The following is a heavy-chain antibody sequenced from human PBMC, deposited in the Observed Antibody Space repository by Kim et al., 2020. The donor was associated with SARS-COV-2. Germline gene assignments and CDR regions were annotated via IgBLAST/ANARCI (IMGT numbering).Heavy chain of an antibody. V-gene: IGHV7-4-1*02. CDR3: ARDGYYYGSGSYYFSGNSFGMDV. J-gene: IGHJ6*02. CDR1: GYTFTSYA. Sequence: ASVKVSCKASGYTFTSYAMNWVRQAPGQGLEWMGWINTNTGNPTYAQGFTGRFVFSLDTSVSTAYLQISSLKAEDTAVYYCARDGYYYGSGSYYFSGNSFGMDVWGQGTTVTVSS. CDR2: INTNTGNP. D-gene: IGHD3-10*01.